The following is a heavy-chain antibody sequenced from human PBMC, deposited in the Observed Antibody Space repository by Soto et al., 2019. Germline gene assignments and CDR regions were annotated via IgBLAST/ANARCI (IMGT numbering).Heavy chain of an antibody. V-gene: IGHV3-49*03. Sequence: SGGSLRLSCTASGFTFGDYAMSWFRQAPGKGLEWVGFIRSKAYGGTTEYAASVRGRFTISRDDSKSIAYLQMNSLKTEDTAVYYCTRDSGCGGDCYENYFEYWGQGTLVTVSS. CDR2: IRSKAYGGTT. CDR1: GFTFGDYA. CDR3: TRDSGCGGDCYENYFEY. J-gene: IGHJ4*02. D-gene: IGHD2-21*02.